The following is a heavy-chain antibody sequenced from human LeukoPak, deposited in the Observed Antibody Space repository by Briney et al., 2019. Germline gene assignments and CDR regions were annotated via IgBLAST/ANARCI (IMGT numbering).Heavy chain of an antibody. Sequence: ASVKVSCKASGYTFTGYYTHWVRQAPGQGLEWMGRINPNSGGTNYAQKFQGRVTMTRDTSISTAYMELSRLRSDDTAVYYCARAVKVYDPSGMDVWGQGTTVTVSS. CDR2: INPNSGGT. CDR3: ARAVKVYDPSGMDV. CDR1: GYTFTGYY. D-gene: IGHD1-1*01. V-gene: IGHV1-2*06. J-gene: IGHJ6*02.